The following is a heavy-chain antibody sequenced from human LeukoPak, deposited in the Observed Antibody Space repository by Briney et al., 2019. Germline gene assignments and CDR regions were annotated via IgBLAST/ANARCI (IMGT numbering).Heavy chain of an antibody. V-gene: IGHV1-18*01. CDR1: GYIFTNFG. CDR3: ARASAVVKNYFDP. Sequence: ASVKVSCKASGYIFTNFGISWVRQARGQGLEWMGWISGYNGNTKYVQKFQGRVTMTTDTSTSTAYMELRSLRSDDTAVYYCARASAVVKNYFDPWGQGTLVTVSS. D-gene: IGHD1-7*01. J-gene: IGHJ5*02. CDR2: ISGYNGNT.